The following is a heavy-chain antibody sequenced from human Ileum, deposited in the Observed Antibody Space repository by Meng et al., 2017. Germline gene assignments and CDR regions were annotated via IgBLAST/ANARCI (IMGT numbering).Heavy chain of an antibody. CDR2: INTNTGNP. Sequence: QVQLGQSGSECKKPGASVKVSCNASGYTFTSYTMNCVRQAPGQGLEWMGWINTNTGNPTYAQGFTGRFVFSLDTSVSTAYLQINSLKAEDTAVYYCATDGSRGSSKYWGQGTLVTVSS. CDR1: GYTFTSYT. J-gene: IGHJ4*02. CDR3: ATDGSRGSSKY. D-gene: IGHD2-15*01. V-gene: IGHV7-4-1*02.